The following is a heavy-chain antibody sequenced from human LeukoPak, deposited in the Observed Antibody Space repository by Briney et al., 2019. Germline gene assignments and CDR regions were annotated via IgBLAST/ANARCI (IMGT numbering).Heavy chain of an antibody. CDR2: ISSSASTI. D-gene: IGHD3-22*01. CDR3: ARAYYYDSSGYYPFGY. CDR1: GFTSSSYE. V-gene: IGHV3-48*03. J-gene: IGHJ4*02. Sequence: GGSLRLSCAASGFTSSSYEMNWVRQAPGKGLEWVSYISSSASTIYYADSVKGRFTISRDNAKNSLYLQMNSLRAEDTAFYYCARAYYYDSSGYYPFGYWGQGTLVTVSS.